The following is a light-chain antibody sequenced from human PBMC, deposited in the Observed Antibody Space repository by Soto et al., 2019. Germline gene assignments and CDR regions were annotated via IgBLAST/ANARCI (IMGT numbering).Light chain of an antibody. CDR2: EVS. CDR1: SSDVGAYNY. V-gene: IGLV2-14*01. Sequence: QSALTQPASVSGSPGQSITISCTGTSSDVGAYNYVSWYQQNPGKAPKLMIYEVSNRPSGVSNRFSGSKSGNTASLTISGLQAEDEADYYCSSYTSSSTRVFGGGTKVTVL. CDR3: SSYTSSSTRV. J-gene: IGLJ2*01.